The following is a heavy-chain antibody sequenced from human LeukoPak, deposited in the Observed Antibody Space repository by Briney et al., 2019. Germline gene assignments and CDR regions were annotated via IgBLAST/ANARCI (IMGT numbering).Heavy chain of an antibody. J-gene: IGHJ3*02. CDR2: IYYSGST. CDR1: GGSISSYY. D-gene: IGHD6-13*01. V-gene: IGHV4-59*01. Sequence: SETLSLTCTVSGGSISSYYWSWIRQPPGKGLEWIGYIYYSGSTSYNPSLKSRVTISADTSKNQFSLKLSSVTAADTAVYYCARDSRGTDAFDIWGQGTMVTVSS. CDR3: ARDSRGTDAFDI.